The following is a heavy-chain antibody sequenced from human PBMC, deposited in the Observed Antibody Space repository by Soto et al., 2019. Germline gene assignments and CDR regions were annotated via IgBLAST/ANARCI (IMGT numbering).Heavy chain of an antibody. CDR3: ARAREPYFSLRPVDY. J-gene: IGHJ4*02. V-gene: IGHV3-11*01. CDR1: GFTFSDYY. Sequence: QVQLVESGGGLVEPGGSLRLSCVASGFTFSDYYMSWIRQAPGKGLEYVSYISNSGTTRYYADSGTGRFTIYRDNANNSLFLQLNSLRVEDTAMYYCARAREPYFSLRPVDYWGQGTLVTVSS. D-gene: IGHD4-17*01. CDR2: ISNSGTTR.